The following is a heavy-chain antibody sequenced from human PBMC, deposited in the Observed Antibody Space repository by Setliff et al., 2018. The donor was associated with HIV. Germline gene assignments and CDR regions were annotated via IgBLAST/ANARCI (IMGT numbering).Heavy chain of an antibody. J-gene: IGHJ6*03. CDR2: ISAYNGNT. CDR1: GYTFTSYG. V-gene: IGHV1-18*01. CDR3: ARRVQGSNWYSRYYYYYIDV. Sequence: GASVKVSCKASGYTFTSYGISWVRQAPGQGLEWMGWISAYNGNTNYAQKLQGRVTMTTDTSTRTVYMELRSLRSDDTAVYYCARRVQGSNWYSRYYYYYIDVWGKGTTVTVSS. D-gene: IGHD6-13*01.